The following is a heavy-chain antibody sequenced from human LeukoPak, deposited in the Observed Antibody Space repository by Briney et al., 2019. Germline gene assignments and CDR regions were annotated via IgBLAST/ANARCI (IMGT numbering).Heavy chain of an antibody. V-gene: IGHV3-53*05. CDR3: ARDPLTP. Sequence: PGGSLRLSCAASGFTVSTNCMTLVRQAPGKGLEWVSTIYSGGTTYYADSVIGRFTISRDNSKNTLYLKMNSLRAEDTAVYYCARDPLTPWGQGTLVTVSS. CDR2: IYSGGTT. CDR1: GFTVSTNC. D-gene: IGHD4-23*01. J-gene: IGHJ4*02.